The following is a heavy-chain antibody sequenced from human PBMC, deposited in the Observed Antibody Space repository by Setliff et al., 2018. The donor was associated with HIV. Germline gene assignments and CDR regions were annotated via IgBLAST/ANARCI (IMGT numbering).Heavy chain of an antibody. V-gene: IGHV3-74*01. Sequence: GESLKISCTASGFTLGDYAVNWVRQAPGKGLVWVFGMNTDGSSTRYADSVKGRFTISRDNAKNMLYLQMNSLSADDTAVYYCVRGSGYYYFDNWGQGALVTVSS. CDR1: GFTLGDYA. CDR3: VRGSGYYYFDN. CDR2: MNTDGSST. D-gene: IGHD3-22*01. J-gene: IGHJ4*02.